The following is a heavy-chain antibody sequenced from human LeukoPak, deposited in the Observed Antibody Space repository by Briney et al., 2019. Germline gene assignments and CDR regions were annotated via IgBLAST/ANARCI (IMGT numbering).Heavy chain of an antibody. CDR3: ARRGLVAGIYDLVYGFDL. Sequence: GASVMVSCKAAGYSFTTFHINWVRQAPGQGPEWMGWVNPDTGNTGFAQKFQGRVTITQNSSVTTVYMELSSLTSEDTAVYYCARRGLVAGIYDLVYGFDLWGQGTMVTVSS. CDR2: VNPDTGNT. CDR1: GYSFTTFH. J-gene: IGHJ3*01. D-gene: IGHD3/OR15-3a*01. V-gene: IGHV1-8*03.